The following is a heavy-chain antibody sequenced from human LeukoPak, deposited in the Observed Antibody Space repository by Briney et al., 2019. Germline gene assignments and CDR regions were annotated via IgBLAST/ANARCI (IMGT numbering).Heavy chain of an antibody. V-gene: IGHV3-15*01. CDR1: GFTLSNSW. D-gene: IGHD3-9*01. CDR2: IKSKTDGGTT. Sequence: GGSLRLSCAASGFTLSNSWMSWVRQAPGKGLEWVGRIKSKTDGGTTDCAAPVKDRFTISRDDSKNTVYLQMNSLKTEDTAVYYCTTVQELRYFDWLLEGVDYIHSWGQGALVTVSS. J-gene: IGHJ4*02. CDR3: TTVQELRYFDWLLEGVDYIHS.